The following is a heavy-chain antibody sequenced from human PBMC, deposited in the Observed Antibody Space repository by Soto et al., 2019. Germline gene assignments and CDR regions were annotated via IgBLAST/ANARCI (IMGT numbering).Heavy chain of an antibody. D-gene: IGHD3-10*01. CDR1: GYSFTTYW. V-gene: IGHV5-51*01. Sequence: PGESLKISCKGSGYSFTTYWIAWVRQMPGKGLEWVGVIYPGDSDTRYSPSFEGHVTISVDNSISTAFLQWNSLKASDNAIYYCARHSTSAPKDYWGQGTLVTVSS. J-gene: IGHJ4*01. CDR2: IYPGDSDT. CDR3: ARHSTSAPKDY.